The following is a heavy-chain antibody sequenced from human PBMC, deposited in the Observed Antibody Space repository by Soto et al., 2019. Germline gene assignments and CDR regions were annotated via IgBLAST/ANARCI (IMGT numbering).Heavy chain of an antibody. CDR2: IWYDGSNK. V-gene: IGHV3-33*01. CDR1: GFTFSSYG. D-gene: IGHD1-1*01. J-gene: IGHJ4*02. CDR3: ARGTVHFDY. Sequence: QVQLVESGGGVVQPGRSLRLSCEASGFTFSSYGMHWVRRAPGKGLEWVAVIWYDGSNKYYADSVKGRFTISRDNSKNTLYLQMNSLRAEDTAVYYCARGTVHFDYWGQGTLVTVSS.